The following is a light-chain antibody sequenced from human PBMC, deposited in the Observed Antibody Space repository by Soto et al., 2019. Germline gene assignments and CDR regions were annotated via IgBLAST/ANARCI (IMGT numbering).Light chain of an antibody. J-gene: IGKJ1*01. CDR3: QQYNNWPRT. CDR2: GAS. Sequence: EIVMTQSPATLSVSPGERATLSCRASQSVSSNLAWYQQKPGQATRLLIYGASTRATGIPARFSGSGSGTEFTFTISSLQSEDFAVYYCQQYNNWPRTFGQGTKVEIK. V-gene: IGKV3-15*01. CDR1: QSVSSN.